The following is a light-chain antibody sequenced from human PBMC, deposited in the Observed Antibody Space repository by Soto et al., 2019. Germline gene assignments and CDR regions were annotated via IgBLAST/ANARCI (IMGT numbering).Light chain of an antibody. V-gene: IGLV6-57*04. J-gene: IGLJ2*01. Sequence: NFMLTQPHSVSESPGKTVTISCTRSSGSIASNHVQWYQQRPGSAPTTVIYKDNQRPSGVPDRFSASIDSSSNSASLTISGLKTEDEADYYCQSYDGNNVLFGGRTQLTVL. CDR1: SGSIASNH. CDR3: QSYDGNNVL. CDR2: KDN.